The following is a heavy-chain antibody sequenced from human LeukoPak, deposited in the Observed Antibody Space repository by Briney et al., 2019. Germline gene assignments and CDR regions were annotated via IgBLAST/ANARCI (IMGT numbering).Heavy chain of an antibody. J-gene: IGHJ5*02. Sequence: SETLSLTCAVYGGSFSGYYWSWIRQPPGKGLEWIGEINHSGSTNYNPSLKSRVTISVGSSKNQFSLKLSSVTAADTAVYYCARDYYGSGSSWFDPWGQGTLVTVSS. CDR3: ARDYYGSGSSWFDP. CDR1: GGSFSGYY. CDR2: INHSGST. D-gene: IGHD3-10*01. V-gene: IGHV4-34*01.